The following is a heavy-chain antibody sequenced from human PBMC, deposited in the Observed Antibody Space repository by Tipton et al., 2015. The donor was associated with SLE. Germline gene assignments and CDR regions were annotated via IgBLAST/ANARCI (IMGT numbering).Heavy chain of an antibody. J-gene: IGHJ4*02. CDR2: IYYRGGT. CDR1: GFSFRSFAM. Sequence: LRLSCAVSGFSFRSFAMAWVRQAPGKGLEWIGRIYYRGGTHYNPSLKSRVTVSVDTSKNQFSLKLTSVTAADTAVYYCSRVMALPGLYYFDYWGQGTLVTVSS. D-gene: IGHD5-24*01. CDR3: SRVMALPGLYYFDY. V-gene: IGHV4-38-2*01.